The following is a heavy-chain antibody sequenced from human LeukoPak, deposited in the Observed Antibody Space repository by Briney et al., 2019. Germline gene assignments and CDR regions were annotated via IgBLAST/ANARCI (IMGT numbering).Heavy chain of an antibody. Sequence: GASVKVSCKASGYTLTGNYMHWVRQAPGQGLEWMGWINPSSGGTNYAQKFQGRVIMTRDTSISTAYMELSRLRSDDTAVFYCATSRVAYDSSAYYNFWGQGTLVTVSS. V-gene: IGHV1-2*02. J-gene: IGHJ4*02. D-gene: IGHD3-22*01. CDR1: GYTLTGNY. CDR3: ATSRVAYDSSAYYNF. CDR2: INPSSGGT.